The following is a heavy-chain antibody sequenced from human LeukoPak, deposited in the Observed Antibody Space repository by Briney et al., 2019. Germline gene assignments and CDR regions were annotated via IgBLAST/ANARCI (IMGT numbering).Heavy chain of an antibody. CDR3: ANSLGYCSGGSCYSECNYLDP. CDR1: GGSLSGYY. J-gene: IGHJ5*02. Sequence: SETLSLTCAVYGGSLSGYYWSWIRQPPGKGLEWIGEINHSGSTNYNPSLKSRVTISIDTSKNQFSLKVSSVTAADTAVYYCANSLGYCSGGSCYSECNYLDPWGQGTLVTVSS. V-gene: IGHV4-34*01. CDR2: INHSGST. D-gene: IGHD2-15*01.